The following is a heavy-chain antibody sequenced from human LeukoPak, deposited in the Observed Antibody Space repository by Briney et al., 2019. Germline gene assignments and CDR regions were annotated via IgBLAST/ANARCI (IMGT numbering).Heavy chain of an antibody. V-gene: IGHV1-69*05. Sequence: SVKVSCKASGGTFSSYAISWVRQAPGQGLEWMGGIIPIFGTANYAQKFQGRVTITTDESTSTAYMELSSLRSEDTAVYYCATSTRRLYVGYYYMDVWGKGTTVTVPS. J-gene: IGHJ6*03. D-gene: IGHD2-2*02. CDR3: ATSTRRLYVGYYYMDV. CDR1: GGTFSSYA. CDR2: IIPIFGTA.